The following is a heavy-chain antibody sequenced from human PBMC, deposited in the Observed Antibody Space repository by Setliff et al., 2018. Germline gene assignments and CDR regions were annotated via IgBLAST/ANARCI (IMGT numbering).Heavy chain of an antibody. D-gene: IGHD5-18*01. CDR1: GGTFSSYA. CDR3: AREGVDTRSSTDYRYYMDV. Sequence: GASVKVSCKASGGTFSSYAIDWVRQAPGQGLEWMGGIIPMFGTTNYAQRFRGRVTITADESTTTAYLELSSLRSGDTAVYYCAREGVDTRSSTDYRYYMDVWGKGTTVTVSS. V-gene: IGHV1-69*13. J-gene: IGHJ6*03. CDR2: IIPMFGTT.